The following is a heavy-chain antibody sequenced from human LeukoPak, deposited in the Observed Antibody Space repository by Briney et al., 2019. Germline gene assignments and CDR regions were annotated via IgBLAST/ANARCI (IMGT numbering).Heavy chain of an antibody. V-gene: IGHV3-66*01. CDR2: IYSGGGT. D-gene: IGHD3-10*01. J-gene: IGHJ4*01. CDR1: EFSVSSNY. Sequence: GGSLRLSCAASEFSVSSNYMSWVRQAPGKGLEWVSVIYSGGGTYYADSVKGRFTISRDNSKNTLYLQTNSLRVEDTAVYYCARDSSGPRDWGQEPWSPSPQ. CDR3: ARDSSGPRD.